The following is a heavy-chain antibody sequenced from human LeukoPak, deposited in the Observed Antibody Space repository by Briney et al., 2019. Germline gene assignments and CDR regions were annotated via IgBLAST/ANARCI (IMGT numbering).Heavy chain of an antibody. J-gene: IGHJ5*02. CDR1: GFTFSSYA. Sequence: GGSLRLSCAASGFTFSSYAMSWVRQAPGKGLEWVSAISGSGGSTYYADPVKGRFTISRDNSKNTLYLQMNSLRAEDTAVYYCAKVGEAARPEDWFDPWGQGTLVTVSS. CDR3: AKVGEAARPEDWFDP. D-gene: IGHD6-6*01. V-gene: IGHV3-23*01. CDR2: ISGSGGST.